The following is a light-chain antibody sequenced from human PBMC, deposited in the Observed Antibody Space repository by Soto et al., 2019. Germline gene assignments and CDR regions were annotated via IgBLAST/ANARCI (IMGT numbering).Light chain of an antibody. CDR2: SAS. Sequence: DLQMTQSPSCLSASVGDRVTVTCRASQSITRLLNWYQQKPGKAPKLLISSASTLQSGVPSRFSGSGSGTDFTLTISSLQPEDFATYYCQQSYSIPLTFGGGTKVDIK. V-gene: IGKV1-39*01. CDR1: QSITRL. CDR3: QQSYSIPLT. J-gene: IGKJ4*01.